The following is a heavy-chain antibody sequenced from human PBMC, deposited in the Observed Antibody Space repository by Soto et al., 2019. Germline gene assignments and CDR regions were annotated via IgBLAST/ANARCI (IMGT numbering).Heavy chain of an antibody. J-gene: IGHJ4*02. V-gene: IGHV4-34*01. D-gene: IGHD6-6*01. CDR3: ARAPKVSGSAQTRPDF. CDR1: SGSLSGYY. CDR2: ISPSGTT. Sequence: SETLSLTCTLYSGSLSGYYWSWIRQPPGKGLEWIGEISPSGTTNYSPSLKSRVSISVDTSKNQFSLNLTSLTAADTAVYYCARAPKVSGSAQTRPDFWGQGSLVS.